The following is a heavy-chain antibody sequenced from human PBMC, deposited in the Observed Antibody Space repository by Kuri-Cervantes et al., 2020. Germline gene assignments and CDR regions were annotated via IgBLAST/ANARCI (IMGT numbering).Heavy chain of an antibody. CDR3: ARDRDYGDYHYYYGMDV. D-gene: IGHD4-17*01. Sequence: GGSLRLSCAASGFTFSSYSMNWVRQAPGKGLEWVSSISSSSYIYYADSVKGRFTISRDNAKNSLYLQMNSLRAEDTAVYYCARDRDYGDYHYYYGMDVWGQGTTVTVSS. V-gene: IGHV3-21*01. J-gene: IGHJ6*02. CDR2: ISSSSYI. CDR1: GFTFSSYS.